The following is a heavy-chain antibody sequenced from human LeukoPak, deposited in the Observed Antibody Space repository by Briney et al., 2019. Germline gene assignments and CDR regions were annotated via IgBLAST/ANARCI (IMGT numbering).Heavy chain of an antibody. Sequence: GGSLRLSCAGSGFTISSYSMNWVRQAPGKGPEWVSSISSSSTYIYYADSVKGRFTISRDNAKNSLYLQMNSLRADDTGVYYXXXXXXXGCSGDTCHIPWGQGTLVTVSS. CDR2: ISSSSTYI. CDR1: GFTISSYS. CDR3: XXXXXXGCSGDTCHIP. J-gene: IGHJ5*02. V-gene: IGHV3-21*01. D-gene: IGHD2-15*01.